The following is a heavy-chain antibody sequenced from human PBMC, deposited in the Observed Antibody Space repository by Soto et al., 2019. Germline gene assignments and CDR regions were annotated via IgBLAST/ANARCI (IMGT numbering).Heavy chain of an antibody. CDR1: GDSINNYY. J-gene: IGHJ4*02. CDR2: IYYTGST. Sequence: SETLSLTCTVSGDSINNYYWSWIRQPPGKRLEWIGYIYYTGSTTYNPSLESRVTMSVDTSKNQFSLKLNSVNAADTAVYYCAKYRRTEAEGFTLDYWGRGTLVTVSS. D-gene: IGHD6-13*01. CDR3: AKYRRTEAEGFTLDY. V-gene: IGHV4-59*01.